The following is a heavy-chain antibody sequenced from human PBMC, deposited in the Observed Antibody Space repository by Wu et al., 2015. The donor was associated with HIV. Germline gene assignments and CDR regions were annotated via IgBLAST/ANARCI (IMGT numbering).Heavy chain of an antibody. CDR1: GYSFSAYY. CDR3: AGYSSGYNWLRY. Sequence: QVQLVQSGAEVKKPGASVKVSCKASGYSFSAYYMHWVRQAPGQGLEYLGWIIPSSGDTRYAQNFQGRVTMTRDTSINTVYMELTRVKSDDTAVYYCAGYSSGYNWLRYWGQGTLVTVSS. V-gene: IGHV1-2*02. D-gene: IGHD3-22*01. J-gene: IGHJ4*02. CDR2: IIPSSGDT.